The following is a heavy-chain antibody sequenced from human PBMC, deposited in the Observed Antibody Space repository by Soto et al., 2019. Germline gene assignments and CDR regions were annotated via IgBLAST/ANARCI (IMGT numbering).Heavy chain of an antibody. CDR1: GFTFSSYS. Sequence: GGSLRLSCAASGFTFSSYSMNWVRQAPGKGLEWVSRINSDGSSTSYADSVKGRFTISRDNAKNTLYLQMNSLRAEDTAVYYCARSADYYYGMDVWGQGTTVTVSS. J-gene: IGHJ6*02. CDR3: ARSADYYYGMDV. CDR2: INSDGSST. V-gene: IGHV3-74*01.